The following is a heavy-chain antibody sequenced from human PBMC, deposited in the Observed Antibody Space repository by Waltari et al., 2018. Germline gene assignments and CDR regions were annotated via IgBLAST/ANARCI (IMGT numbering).Heavy chain of an antibody. CDR1: GGSFSGYY. V-gene: IGHV4-34*01. D-gene: IGHD6-13*01. J-gene: IGHJ5*02. CDR3: ARVTGSSWYGWFDP. CDR2: INHSGST. Sequence: QVQLQQWGAGLLKPSETLSLTCAVYGGSFSGYYWSWIRQPPGKGLEWIGEINHSGSTNYNPSLKSRVTISVDTSKNHFSLKLSSVTAADTAVYYCARVTGSSWYGWFDPWGQGTLVTVSS.